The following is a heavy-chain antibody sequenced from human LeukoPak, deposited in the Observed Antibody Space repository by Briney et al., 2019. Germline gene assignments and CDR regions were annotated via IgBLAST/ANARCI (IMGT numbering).Heavy chain of an antibody. CDR1: GFTFTSYA. D-gene: IGHD1-1*01. J-gene: IGHJ2*01. CDR2: ISGGGEDT. Sequence: GGSLRLSCAASGFTFTSYAMSWIRQAPGRGLEWVSAISGGGEDTYYPDSVKGRFTISRDNSKNTLYLQMNSLRAEDTAIYYCAKPRAMTTGVGRYFDLWGRGTLVTVSS. CDR3: AKPRAMTTGVGRYFDL. V-gene: IGHV3-23*01.